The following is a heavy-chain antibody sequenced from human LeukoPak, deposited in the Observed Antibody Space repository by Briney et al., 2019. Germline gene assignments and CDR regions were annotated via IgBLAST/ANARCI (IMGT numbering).Heavy chain of an antibody. J-gene: IGHJ4*02. CDR1: GGSISSYY. CDR3: ARDRDGDCLFDY. Sequence: SETLSLTCTVSGGSISSYYWSWIRQPPGKGLEWIGYIYYSGSTNYNPSLKSRVTISVDTSKNQFSLKLSSVTAADTAVYYCARDRDGDCLFDYWGQGTLVTVSS. CDR2: IYYSGST. V-gene: IGHV4-59*01. D-gene: IGHD2-21*02.